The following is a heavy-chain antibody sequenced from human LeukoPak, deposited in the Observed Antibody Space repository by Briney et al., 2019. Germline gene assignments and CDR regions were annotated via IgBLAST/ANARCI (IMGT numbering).Heavy chain of an antibody. D-gene: IGHD3-22*01. CDR2: IYPGDSDT. V-gene: IGHV5-51*01. Sequence: GDSLKISFKRSGYSFTSYWIAGVRQVPGKGLEWMGIIYPGDSDTRYSTSFQGQFTISADKSISTAYLQWSSLKASDTAMYYCARGNYYDSNGYFDYWGQGTLVTVSS. J-gene: IGHJ4*02. CDR1: GYSFTSYW. CDR3: ARGNYYDSNGYFDY.